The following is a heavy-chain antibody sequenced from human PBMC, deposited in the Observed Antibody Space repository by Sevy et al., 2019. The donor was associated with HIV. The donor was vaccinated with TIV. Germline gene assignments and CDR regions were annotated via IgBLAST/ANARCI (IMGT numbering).Heavy chain of an antibody. J-gene: IGHJ6*02. CDR2: ISAYNGNT. CDR1: GYTFTSYG. Sequence: ASVKVSCKASGYTFTSYGISWVRQAPGQGLEWMGWISAYNGNTNYAQKPQGRVTMTTDTSTSTAYMELRSLRSDDTAVYYCARDGGLGDYGSDYYYGMDVWGQGTTVTVSS. D-gene: IGHD4-17*01. V-gene: IGHV1-18*01. CDR3: ARDGGLGDYGSDYYYGMDV.